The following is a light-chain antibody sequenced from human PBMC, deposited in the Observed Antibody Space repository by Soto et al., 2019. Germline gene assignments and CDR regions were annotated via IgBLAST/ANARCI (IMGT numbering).Light chain of an antibody. CDR2: DVS. Sequence: QSALTQPASVSGSPGQSITVSCTGTSSDVGGFNYVSWYQQHPGKAPKVMIYDVSNRPSGVSIRFSGSKSGNTASLTISGLQAEDEADYYCGSYTSSTSYVFGTGTKLTVL. CDR1: SSDVGGFNY. J-gene: IGLJ1*01. CDR3: GSYTSSTSYV. V-gene: IGLV2-14*03.